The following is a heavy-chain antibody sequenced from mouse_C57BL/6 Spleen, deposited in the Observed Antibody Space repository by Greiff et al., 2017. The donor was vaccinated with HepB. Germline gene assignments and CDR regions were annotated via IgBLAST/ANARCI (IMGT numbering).Heavy chain of an antibody. J-gene: IGHJ1*03. CDR3: TTGDTPGYFDV. CDR1: GFNIKDYY. Sequence: VQLQQSGAELVRPGASVKLSCTASGFNIKDYYMHWVKQRPEQGLEWIGRIDPEDGDTESAPKLQGKATMTADTSSNTAYLQLSSLTSEDTAVYYCTTGDTPGYFDVWGTGTTVTVSS. CDR2: IDPEDGDT. V-gene: IGHV14-1*01.